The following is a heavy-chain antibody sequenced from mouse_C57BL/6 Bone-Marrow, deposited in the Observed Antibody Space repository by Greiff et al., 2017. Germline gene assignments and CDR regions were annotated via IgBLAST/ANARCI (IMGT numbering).Heavy chain of an antibody. J-gene: IGHJ2*01. Sequence: EVQGVESGGDLVKPGGSLKLSCAASGFTFSSYGMSWVRQTPDKRLEWVATISSGGSYIYYPDSVKGRFTISRDNAKNTLYLQMSSLKSEDKAMYYCARQKVAPYFDYWGQGTTLTVSS. CDR2: ISSGGSYI. CDR1: GFTFSSYG. D-gene: IGHD1-1*01. CDR3: ARQKVAPYFDY. V-gene: IGHV5-6*01.